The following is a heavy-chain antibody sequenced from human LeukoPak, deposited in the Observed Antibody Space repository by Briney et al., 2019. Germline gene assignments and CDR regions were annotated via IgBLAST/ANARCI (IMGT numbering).Heavy chain of an antibody. CDR3: ARVGIAAAGTFWFDP. CDR1: GGAFSSYA. J-gene: IGHJ5*02. V-gene: IGHV1-69*13. CDR2: IIPIFGTA. Sequence: SVKVSCKASGGAFSSYAISWVRQAPGQGLEWMGGIIPIFGTANYAQKFQGRVTITADESTSTAYMELSSLRSEDTAVYYCARVGIAAAGTFWFDPWGQGTLVTVSS. D-gene: IGHD6-13*01.